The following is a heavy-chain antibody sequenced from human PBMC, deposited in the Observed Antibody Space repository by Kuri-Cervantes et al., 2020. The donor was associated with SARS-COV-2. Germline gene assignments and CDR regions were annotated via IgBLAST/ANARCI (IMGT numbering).Heavy chain of an antibody. D-gene: IGHD3-3*01. Sequence: ASVKVSCKASGYTFTSYGISWVRQAPGQGLEWMGWISAYNGNTNYAQKLQGRVTMTTDTSTSTAYMELRSLRSDDTAVYYCARDGRVYYDFWSGYPPEVHYYYMDVWGKGTTVTISS. V-gene: IGHV1-18*01. CDR3: ARDGRVYYDFWSGYPPEVHYYYMDV. CDR2: ISAYNGNT. CDR1: GYTFTSYG. J-gene: IGHJ6*03.